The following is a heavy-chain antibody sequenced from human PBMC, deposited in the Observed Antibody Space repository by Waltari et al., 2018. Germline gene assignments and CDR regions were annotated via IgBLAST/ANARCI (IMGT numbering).Heavy chain of an antibody. CDR3: AREVPDSSSWYYFDY. CDR1: GYTFTSYY. J-gene: IGHJ4*02. V-gene: IGHV1-46*01. D-gene: IGHD6-13*01. CDR2: INPSGGST. Sequence: QVQLVQSGAEVKKPGASVKVSCTASGYTFTSYYMHWVRQAPGQGLEWMGIINPSGGSTSYAQKFQGRVTMTRDTSTSTVYMELSSLRSEDTAVYYCAREVPDSSSWYYFDYWGQGTLVTVSS.